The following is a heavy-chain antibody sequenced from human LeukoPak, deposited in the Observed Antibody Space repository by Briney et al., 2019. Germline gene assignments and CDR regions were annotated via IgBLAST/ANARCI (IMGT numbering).Heavy chain of an antibody. J-gene: IGHJ3*02. D-gene: IGHD3-22*01. CDR3: ARDDSSAFDAFDI. Sequence: PGGSLRLSCAASGFTVSSNYMSWVRQAPGKGLEWVSVIYSGGSTYYADSVKGRFTISRDNSKNTLYLQMNSLRAEDTAVYYCARDDSSAFDAFDIWGQGTMVTVSS. CDR2: IYSGGST. CDR1: GFTVSSNY. V-gene: IGHV3-66*01.